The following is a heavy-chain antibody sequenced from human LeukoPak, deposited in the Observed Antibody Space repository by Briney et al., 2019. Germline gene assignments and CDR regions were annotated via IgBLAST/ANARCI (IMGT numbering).Heavy chain of an antibody. V-gene: IGHV3-20*04. Sequence: PGGSLRLSCAASGYTFGDYGMSWVRQVPGKGLEWVSGTNRRGDITGYADFVKGRFTISRDNAKNSLYLQMNSLRAEDMALYYCAKAGAAYSSGWLNWFDPWGQGTLVTVSS. CDR1: GYTFGDYG. J-gene: IGHJ5*02. CDR2: TNRRGDIT. CDR3: AKAGAAYSSGWLNWFDP. D-gene: IGHD6-19*01.